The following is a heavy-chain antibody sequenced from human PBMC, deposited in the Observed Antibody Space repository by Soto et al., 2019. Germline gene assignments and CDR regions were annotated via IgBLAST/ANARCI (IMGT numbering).Heavy chain of an antibody. V-gene: IGHV3-23*01. CDR3: AKGREQNWNFDY. D-gene: IGHD1-1*01. CDR1: GFTFNNYA. CDR2: ISHSGGTT. Sequence: EVQLLESGGGSVQPGGSLRLSCVSSGFTFNNYAMHLVRRPPGKGLEWVSSISHSGGTTYYADSVKGRFAMARYSLLNTVYLQLNSLRAEDTAVYYCAKGREQNWNFDYWGHGTLVTVSP. J-gene: IGHJ4*01.